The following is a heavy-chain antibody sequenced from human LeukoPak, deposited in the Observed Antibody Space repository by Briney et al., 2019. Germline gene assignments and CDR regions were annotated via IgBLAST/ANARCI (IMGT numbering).Heavy chain of an antibody. CDR1: GFTFSSYS. J-gene: IGHJ4*02. CDR2: ISSSSSYI. D-gene: IGHD3-22*01. CDR3: ARLYYYDSSGYCLDY. V-gene: IGHV3-21*01. Sequence: GGSLRLSCAASGFTFSSYSMNWVRQAPGKGLEWVSSISSSSSYIYYADSVKGRFTVSRDNAKNSLYLQMNSLRAEDTAVYYCARLYYYDSSGYCLDYWGQGTLVTVSS.